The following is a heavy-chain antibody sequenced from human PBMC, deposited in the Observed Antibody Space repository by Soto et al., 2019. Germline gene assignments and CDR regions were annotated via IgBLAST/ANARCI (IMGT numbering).Heavy chain of an antibody. CDR2: IIPIFGTA. D-gene: IGHD2-2*01. V-gene: IGHV1-69*13. CDR1: GGTLSSYA. CDR3: ARAPAYCSSTSCPIDY. Sequence: ASVKVSCKASGGTLSSYAISWVRQAPGQGLEWMGGIIPIFGTANYAQKFQGRVTITADESTSTAYMELSSLRSEDTAVYYCARAPAYCSSTSCPIDYWRQATLVTVSS. J-gene: IGHJ4*02.